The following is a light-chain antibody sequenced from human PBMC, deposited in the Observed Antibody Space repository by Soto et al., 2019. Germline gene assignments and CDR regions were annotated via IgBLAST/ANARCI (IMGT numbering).Light chain of an antibody. CDR3: SSYTISSTHV. CDR1: SSDVGGYNY. V-gene: IGLV2-14*01. J-gene: IGLJ1*01. CDR2: DVS. Sequence: QSALTQPASVSGSPGQAITISCTGTSSDVGGYNYVSWYQQHPGKAPKLMIYDVSNRPSGVSNRFSGSKSGNTPSLTISGPQAEDEADYYCSSYTISSTHVLASGTKLTVL.